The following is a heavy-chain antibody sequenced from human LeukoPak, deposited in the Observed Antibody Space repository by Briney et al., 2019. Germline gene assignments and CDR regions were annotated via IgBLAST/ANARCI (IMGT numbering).Heavy chain of an antibody. D-gene: IGHD6-13*01. J-gene: IGHJ5*02. CDR3: ARDQIAAGLNWFDP. CDR1: GYTFTDYY. CDR2: INPNSGGT. V-gene: IGHV1-2*02. Sequence: ASVKVSCKASGYTFTDYYMHWVRQAPGQGLEWMGWINPNSGGTNYARNFQGRVTMTRDTSITTAYMELRSLRSDDTAVYYCARDQIAAGLNWFDPWGQGTLVTVSS.